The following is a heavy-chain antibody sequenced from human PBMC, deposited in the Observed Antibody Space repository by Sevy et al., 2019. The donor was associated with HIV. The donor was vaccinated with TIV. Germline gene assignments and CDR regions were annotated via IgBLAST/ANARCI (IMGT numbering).Heavy chain of an antibody. CDR1: GGSISAYH. D-gene: IGHD5-12*01. CDR3: ARAPPVRSGDDSLNWFAP. V-gene: IGHV4-59*01. CDR2: IHYTGST. Sequence: SETLSLTCTVSGGSISAYHWSWIRQPPGKGLEWIGYIHYTGSTKYNPSLESRVTTSVDTSKNQFSLKLSSVTAADTAVYYCARAPPVRSGDDSLNWFAPWGQGTLVTVSS. J-gene: IGHJ5*02.